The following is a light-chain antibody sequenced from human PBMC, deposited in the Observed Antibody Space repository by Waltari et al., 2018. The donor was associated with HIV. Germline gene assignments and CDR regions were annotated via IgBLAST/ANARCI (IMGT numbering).Light chain of an antibody. CDR2: LNSDGSH. Sequence: QLVLTQSPSASASLGASVKLICTLSSGHSSYAIAWHQQQPEKGPRYLMKLNSDGSHSKGAGIPDRFSGSSSGAERYLTISSLQSEDEADYYCQTWGTGIRVFGGGTKLTVL. CDR1: SGHSSYA. V-gene: IGLV4-69*01. J-gene: IGLJ3*02. CDR3: QTWGTGIRV.